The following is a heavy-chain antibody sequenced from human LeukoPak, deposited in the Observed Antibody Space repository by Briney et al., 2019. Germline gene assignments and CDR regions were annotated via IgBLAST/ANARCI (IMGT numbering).Heavy chain of an antibody. CDR3: ARVLVGLRFQRAFDI. V-gene: IGHV4-38-2*02. D-gene: IGHD2-21*02. J-gene: IGHJ3*02. CDR2: IYHSGST. CDR1: GYSISSGYY. Sequence: SETLSLTCTVSGYSISSGYYWGWIRQPPGKGLEWIGSIYHSGSTYYNPSLKSRVTISVDTSKNQFSLKLSSVTAADTAVYHCARVLVGLRFQRAFDIWGQGTMVTVSS.